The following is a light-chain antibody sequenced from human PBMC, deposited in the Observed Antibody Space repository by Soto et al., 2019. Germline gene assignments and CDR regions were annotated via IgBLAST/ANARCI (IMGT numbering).Light chain of an antibody. Sequence: EIVLTQSPGTLSLSPGERATLSCRASQSVSSSYFAWYQQRFGQAPRLLIYGASSRATGIPDRFSGSGSGTDFTLTISRLEPEDFAVYYCQQYGSSSWPFGQGTKLDIK. CDR3: QQYGSSSWP. J-gene: IGKJ1*01. CDR2: GAS. CDR1: QSVSSSY. V-gene: IGKV3-20*01.